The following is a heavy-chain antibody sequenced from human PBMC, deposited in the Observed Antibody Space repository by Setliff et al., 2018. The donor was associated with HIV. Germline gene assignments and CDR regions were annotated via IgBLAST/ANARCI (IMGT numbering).Heavy chain of an antibody. J-gene: IGHJ4*02. CDR3: ARRLVVVAAEDYFDS. Sequence: PSETLSLTCSVSGGSISNSAYFWGWIRQPSGKGLEYSGSIYYNGDTYYNPSLKSRVTISVDTSNNQFSLKLRSVTAADTAVYYCARRLVVVAAEDYFDSWGQGALVTVSS. CDR1: GGSISNSAYF. V-gene: IGHV4-39*01. D-gene: IGHD2-15*01. CDR2: IYYNGDT.